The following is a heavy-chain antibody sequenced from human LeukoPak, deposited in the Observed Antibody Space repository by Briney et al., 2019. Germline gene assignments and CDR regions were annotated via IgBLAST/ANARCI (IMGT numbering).Heavy chain of an antibody. CDR1: GFTFDDYA. CDR3: AKDIGSGWSFDY. Sequence: GGSLRLSCAASGFTFDDYAMHWVRQGPGKGLEWVSLIRGDGTTTYYADSVKGRFTISRDNSKNSLYLQMNSLRTEDTALYYCAKDIGSGWSFDYWGQGTLVTVSS. D-gene: IGHD6-19*01. V-gene: IGHV3-43*02. J-gene: IGHJ4*02. CDR2: IRGDGTTT.